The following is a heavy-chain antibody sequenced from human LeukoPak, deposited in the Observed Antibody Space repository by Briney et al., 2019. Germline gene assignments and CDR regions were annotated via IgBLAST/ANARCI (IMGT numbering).Heavy chain of an antibody. CDR2: IYHSGST. D-gene: IGHD1-26*01. CDR3: ARGCGIVGATVHPSDY. CDR1: GYSISGGYY. Sequence: SETLSLTCAVSGYSISGGYYWGWIRQPPGKRLEWIGSIYHSGSTYYNPSLKSRVSIPVDTSKNHFSLKLSSVTAADTAVYYCARGCGIVGATVHPSDYWGQGTLVTVSS. J-gene: IGHJ4*02. V-gene: IGHV4-38-2*01.